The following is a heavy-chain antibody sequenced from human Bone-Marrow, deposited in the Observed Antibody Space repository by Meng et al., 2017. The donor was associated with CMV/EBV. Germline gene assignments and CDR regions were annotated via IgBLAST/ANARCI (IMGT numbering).Heavy chain of an antibody. D-gene: IGHD3-22*01. V-gene: IGHV1-2*02. CDR3: VRSSGSSLFDY. J-gene: IGHJ4*02. CDR2: VNSKNEAT. CDR1: GFTFSDSY. Sequence: QVEWGPAGAGRDKPGASGKVSCTTSGFTFSDSYIHWVRQAPGQGLEWMGWVNSKNEATNYARKFQGRVSMTRDTSISTAHMELSRLMSDDTAVYYCVRSSGSSLFDYWGQGTLVTVSS.